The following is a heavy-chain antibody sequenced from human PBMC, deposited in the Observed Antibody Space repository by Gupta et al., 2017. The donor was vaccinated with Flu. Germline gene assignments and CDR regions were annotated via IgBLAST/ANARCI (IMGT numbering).Heavy chain of an antibody. V-gene: IGHV3-33*01. CDR2: IYNDASQK. Sequence: QAQLVESGGGVVQPGGSLRLSCEASGFTFSRYGMHWVRQAPGKGLEWVAVIYNDASQKYYGDSVEGRFTISRDNSKDTLYLQMNSLRAEDTAVYYCARDDEYYDNSLELWGQGTLVTVSS. CDR3: ARDDEYYDNSLEL. D-gene: IGHD3-3*01. CDR1: GFTFSRYG. J-gene: IGHJ4*02.